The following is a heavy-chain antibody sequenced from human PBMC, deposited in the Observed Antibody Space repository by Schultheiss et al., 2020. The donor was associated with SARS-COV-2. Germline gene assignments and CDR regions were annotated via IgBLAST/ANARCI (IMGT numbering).Heavy chain of an antibody. CDR1: GGTFSSYA. D-gene: IGHD1-14*01. J-gene: IGHJ6*02. Sequence: ASVKVSCKASGGTFSSYAISWVRQAPGQGLEWMGWINPNSGGTNYAQKFQGRVTMTRDTSISTAYMELSRLRSDDTAVYYCARDIAEPANYYYGMDVWGQGTTVTVSS. CDR2: INPNSGGT. CDR3: ARDIAEPANYYYGMDV. V-gene: IGHV1-2*02.